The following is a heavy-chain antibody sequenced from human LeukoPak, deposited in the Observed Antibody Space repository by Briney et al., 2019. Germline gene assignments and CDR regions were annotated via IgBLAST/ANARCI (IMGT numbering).Heavy chain of an antibody. D-gene: IGHD6-6*01. V-gene: IGHV3-30-3*01. Sequence: GGSLRLSCAASGFTFSNAWMSWVRQAPGKGLEWVAVISYDGSNKYYADSVKGRFTISRDNSKNTLYLQMNSLRAEDTAVYYCARQGIAARPADYWGQGTLVTVSS. CDR1: GFTFSNAW. CDR3: ARQGIAARPADY. CDR2: ISYDGSNK. J-gene: IGHJ4*02.